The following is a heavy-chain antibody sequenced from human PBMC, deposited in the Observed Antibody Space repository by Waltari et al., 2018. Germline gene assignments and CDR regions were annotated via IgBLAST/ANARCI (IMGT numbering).Heavy chain of an antibody. CDR1: GFPSSYHV. CDR3: ARDGPLQIQSWYSFDY. CDR2: CSDDGSDE. D-gene: IGHD5-18*01. V-gene: IGHV3-30*07. Sequence: QVQLVVSGGGVVHPGRSLRLSCEAAGFPSSYHVMHWCRQAPGRGLEWLAGCSDDGSDEYYADSVRGRFTISRDDSKDTVNLQMNSLRPEDTAVYYCARDGPLQIQSWYSFDYWGQGTLVTVSS. J-gene: IGHJ4*02.